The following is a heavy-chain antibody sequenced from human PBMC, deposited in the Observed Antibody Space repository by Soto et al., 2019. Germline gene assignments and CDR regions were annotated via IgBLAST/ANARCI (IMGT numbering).Heavy chain of an antibody. D-gene: IGHD1-26*01. Sequence: GASVKVSCKASGYTFTGYYMHWVRQAPGQGLEWMGWINPNSGGTNYAQKYQGWVTMTRDTSISTAYMELSRLSSDDTAVYYCARVPLVGATLGYYYYGMDVWGQGTTVTVSS. CDR2: INPNSGGT. V-gene: IGHV1-2*04. CDR3: ARVPLVGATLGYYYYGMDV. J-gene: IGHJ6*02. CDR1: GYTFTGYY.